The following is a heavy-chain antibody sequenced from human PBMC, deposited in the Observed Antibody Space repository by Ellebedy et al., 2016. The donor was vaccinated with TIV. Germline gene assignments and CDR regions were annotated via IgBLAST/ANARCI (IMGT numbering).Heavy chain of an antibody. CDR1: GFMFNTYA. CDR3: ARELTGYYVGY. Sequence: GESLKISCAASGFMFNTYAMSWVRQAPGRGLEWVSTISGSGGTTYYVDSMKGRFTISRDNSKNTLYLQMNSLRAEDTAVYYCARELTGYYVGYWGQGTLVTVSS. CDR2: ISGSGGTT. V-gene: IGHV3-23*01. D-gene: IGHD3-9*01. J-gene: IGHJ4*02.